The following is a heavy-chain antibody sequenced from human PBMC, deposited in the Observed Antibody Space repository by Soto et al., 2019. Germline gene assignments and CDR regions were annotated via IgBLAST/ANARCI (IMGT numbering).Heavy chain of an antibody. D-gene: IGHD3-10*01. CDR3: ARGPQGVAMVRGVPRGPYYYYGMDV. V-gene: IGHV1-46*01. CDR1: GYTFTSYY. J-gene: IGHJ6*02. Sequence: ASVKVSCKASGYTFTSYYMHWVRQAPGQGLEWMGIINPSGGSTSYAQKFQGRVTMTRDTSTSTVYMELSSLRSEDTAVYYCARGPQGVAMVRGVPRGPYYYYGMDVWGQGTTVTVSS. CDR2: INPSGGST.